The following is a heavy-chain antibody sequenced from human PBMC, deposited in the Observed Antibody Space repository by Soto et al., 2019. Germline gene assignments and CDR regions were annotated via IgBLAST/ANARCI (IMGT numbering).Heavy chain of an antibody. D-gene: IGHD1-26*01. Sequence: QVQLVQSGAEVKKPGSSVKVSCKASGGTFSSYAISWVRQAPGQGLEWMGGIIPIFGTANYAQKFQGRVTITADESTSTAYMELSCLRSEDTAVYYCARVHHEWELLFGAFDIWGQGTMVTVSS. CDR2: IIPIFGTA. V-gene: IGHV1-69*01. J-gene: IGHJ3*02. CDR1: GGTFSSYA. CDR3: ARVHHEWELLFGAFDI.